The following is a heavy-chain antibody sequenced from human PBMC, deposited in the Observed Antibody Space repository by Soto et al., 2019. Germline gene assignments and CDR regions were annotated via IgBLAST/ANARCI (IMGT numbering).Heavy chain of an antibody. Sequence: GCIKLSCVASGLTLRTSGMHGVRQAPSKGLEWVAVISHDGSNQFYAESVKGRFTISRDNSKNMLYLQMNSLRADDSAVYFCAKDSSAAFDYWGQGTVVTVSS. CDR1: GLTLRTSG. V-gene: IGHV3-30*18. D-gene: IGHD6-25*01. CDR2: ISHDGSNQ. J-gene: IGHJ4*02. CDR3: AKDSSAAFDY.